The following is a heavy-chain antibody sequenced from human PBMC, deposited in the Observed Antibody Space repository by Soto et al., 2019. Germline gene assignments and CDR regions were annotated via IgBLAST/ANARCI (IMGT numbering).Heavy chain of an antibody. V-gene: IGHV3-9*01. D-gene: IGHD4-17*01. Sequence: GGSLRLSCAASGFTFDDYAMHWVRQAPGKGLEWVSGISWNSGSIGYADSVKGRFTISRDNAKNSLYLQMNSLRAEDTALYYCAKAEGEFGKKRDYGDPDDYYYYYYMDVWGKGTTVTVSS. J-gene: IGHJ6*03. CDR1: GFTFDDYA. CDR3: AKAEGEFGKKRDYGDPDDYYYYYYMDV. CDR2: ISWNSGSI.